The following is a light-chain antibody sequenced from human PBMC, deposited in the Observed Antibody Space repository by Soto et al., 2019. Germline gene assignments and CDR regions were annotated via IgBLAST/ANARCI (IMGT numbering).Light chain of an antibody. Sequence: QSALTQPASVSGSPGQSITVSCTGTNSDVGGYNLVSWYQQHPGKAPKLMIYEGSKRPSGVSNRFSGSKSGNTASLTISGLQAEDEADYYCCSYAGSGTFYVFGTGTKVTVL. J-gene: IGLJ1*01. CDR1: NSDVGGYNL. CDR3: CSYAGSGTFYV. V-gene: IGLV2-23*03. CDR2: EGS.